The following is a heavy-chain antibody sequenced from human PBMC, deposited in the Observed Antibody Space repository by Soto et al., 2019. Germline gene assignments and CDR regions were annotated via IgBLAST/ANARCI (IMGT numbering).Heavy chain of an antibody. CDR3: ARDRYNWNDANYYYGMDV. Sequence: ASVKVSCKASGYTFTSYYMHWVRQAPGQGLEWMGIINPSGGSTSYAQKFQGRVTMTRDTSTGTGYMELSSLRSEDTAVYYCARDRYNWNDANYYYGMDVWGQGTTVTVSS. V-gene: IGHV1-46*01. CDR2: INPSGGST. D-gene: IGHD1-1*01. CDR1: GYTFTSYY. J-gene: IGHJ6*02.